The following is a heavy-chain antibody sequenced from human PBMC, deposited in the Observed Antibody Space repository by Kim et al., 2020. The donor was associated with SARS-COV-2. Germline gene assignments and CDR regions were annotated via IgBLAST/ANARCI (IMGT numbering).Heavy chain of an antibody. CDR2: ISACNGNT. Sequence: ASVKVSCKASGYTFSSYGFSWVRQAPGQGLEWLGWISACNGNTKYGQKVQGRVTMTTDTSTNTAYMELWSLRSDDTAMYYCARGSNGDVSFDYFGQGTQV. V-gene: IGHV1-18*01. CDR1: GYTFSSYG. D-gene: IGHD2-21*02. CDR3: ARGSNGDVSFDY. J-gene: IGHJ4*02.